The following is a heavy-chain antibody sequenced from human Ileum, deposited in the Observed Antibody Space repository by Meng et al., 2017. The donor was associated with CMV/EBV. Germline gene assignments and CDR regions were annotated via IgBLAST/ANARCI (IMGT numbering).Heavy chain of an antibody. V-gene: IGHV1-2*02. Sequence: CKASRYTFTDYFIQWMRQAPGQGLEWMGWIKFNSGGTNYAQKFQGRVTMTRDTSVSTAYMELNSLRSDDTAVYYCVPYSGSSFRFDPWGQGTLVTVSS. CDR2: IKFNSGGT. CDR1: RYTFTDYF. J-gene: IGHJ5*02. CDR3: VPYSGSSFRFDP. D-gene: IGHD5-12*01.